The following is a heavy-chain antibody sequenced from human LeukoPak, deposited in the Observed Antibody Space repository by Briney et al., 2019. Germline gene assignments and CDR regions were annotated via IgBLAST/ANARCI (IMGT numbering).Heavy chain of an antibody. CDR2: IKSKTDGGTT. D-gene: IGHD4-17*01. V-gene: IGHV3-15*01. J-gene: IGHJ6*03. CDR1: GFTFSNAW. CDR3: TTDLNDGDYYYYYYYYYMDV. Sequence: GGSLRLSCAASGFTFSNAWMSWVRQAPGKGLEWVGRIKSKTDGGTTDYAAPVKGRFTISRDDSKNTLYLQMNSLKTEDTAVYYCTTDLNDGDYYYYYYYYYMDVWGKGTTVTVSS.